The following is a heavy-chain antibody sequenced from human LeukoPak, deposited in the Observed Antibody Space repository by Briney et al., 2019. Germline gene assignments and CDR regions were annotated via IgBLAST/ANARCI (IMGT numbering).Heavy chain of an antibody. V-gene: IGHV1-58*02. J-gene: IGHJ4*02. CDR1: GFTFTSSA. CDR2: IVDGSGNT. CDR3: AASTSHYDFWSGPNDY. Sequence: SVKVSCKASGFTFTSSAMQWVRQARGQRLEWIGWIVDGSGNTNYAQKFQERVTITRDMSTSTAYMELSSLRSEDTAVYYCAASTSHYDFWSGPNDYWGQGTLVTVSS. D-gene: IGHD3-3*01.